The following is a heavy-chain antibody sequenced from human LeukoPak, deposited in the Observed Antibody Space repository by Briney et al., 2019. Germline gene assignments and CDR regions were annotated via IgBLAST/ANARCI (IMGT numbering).Heavy chain of an antibody. CDR3: ARVLRTTVRGVNGHFDT. CDR2: IPYTGDST. D-gene: IGHD3-10*01. J-gene: IGHJ4*02. Sequence: GGSLRLSCAASGFTFSNFAMSWVRQAPGKGLEGVSGIPYTGDSTDYADSVKGRFSISRDNSKNTLYLQMNSLRVEDTAVYYCARVLRTTVRGVNGHFDTWGQGTLVTVSS. CDR1: GFTFSNFA. V-gene: IGHV3-23*01.